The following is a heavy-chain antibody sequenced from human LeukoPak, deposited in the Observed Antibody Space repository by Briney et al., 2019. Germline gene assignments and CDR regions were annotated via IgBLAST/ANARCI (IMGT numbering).Heavy chain of an antibody. Sequence: GGSLRLSCAASGFTFSSYSMNWVRQAPGKGLEWVAVISYDGSNKCYADSVKGRFTISRDNSKNTLYLQMDSLRAEDTAVYYCARDGYDCLDYWGQGTLVTVSS. CDR2: ISYDGSNK. CDR1: GFTFSSYS. J-gene: IGHJ4*02. V-gene: IGHV3-30*03. CDR3: ARDGYDCLDY. D-gene: IGHD5-12*01.